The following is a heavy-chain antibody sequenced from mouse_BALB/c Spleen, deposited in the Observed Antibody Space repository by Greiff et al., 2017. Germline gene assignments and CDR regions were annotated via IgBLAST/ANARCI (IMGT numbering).Heavy chain of an antibody. CDR2: IDPANGNT. J-gene: IGHJ3*01. CDR1: GFNIKDTY. D-gene: IGHD2-1*01. Sequence: EVQLQQSGAELVKPGASVKLSCTASGFNIKDTYMHWVKQRPEQGLEWIGRIDPANGNTKYDPKFQGKATITADTSSNTAYLQLSSLTSEDTAVYYCSRTREDGWYPFAYWGQGTLVTVSA. CDR3: SRTREDGWYPFAY. V-gene: IGHV14-3*02.